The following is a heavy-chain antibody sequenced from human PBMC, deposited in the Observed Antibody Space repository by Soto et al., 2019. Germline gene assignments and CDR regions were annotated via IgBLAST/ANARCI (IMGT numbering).Heavy chain of an antibody. Sequence: SETLSLTCTVSGGSMSSYYWSWIRQPPGKGLEWIGYIYYTGSTDYNPSLKSRVTTSVDTSKNQFSLKLSSVTAADTAVYYCARAHAVAGLIHYYYGMDVWGQGTTVTVSS. D-gene: IGHD6-19*01. V-gene: IGHV4-59*01. CDR3: ARAHAVAGLIHYYYGMDV. J-gene: IGHJ6*02. CDR1: GGSMSSYY. CDR2: IYYTGST.